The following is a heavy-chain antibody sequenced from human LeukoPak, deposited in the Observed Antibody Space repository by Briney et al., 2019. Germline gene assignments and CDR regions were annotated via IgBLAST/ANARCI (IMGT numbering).Heavy chain of an antibody. CDR2: ISGSGGST. J-gene: IGHJ4*02. D-gene: IGHD6-13*01. Sequence: GGSLRLSCATSGFIFSTYALSWVRQAPGKGLEWASSISGSGGSTYHADSVKGRFTISRDSSKNTLYLQMNSLRAEDTAVYYCARARGSSWYYFDYWGQGTLVTVSS. CDR3: ARARGSSWYYFDY. CDR1: GFIFSTYA. V-gene: IGHV3-23*01.